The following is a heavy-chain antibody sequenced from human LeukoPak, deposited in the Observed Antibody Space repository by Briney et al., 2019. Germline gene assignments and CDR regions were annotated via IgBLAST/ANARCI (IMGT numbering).Heavy chain of an antibody. J-gene: IGHJ4*02. CDR1: GYSFSSYW. CDR2: IYPDDSDT. V-gene: IGHV5-51*01. CDR3: ARHRKDIGFDS. Sequence: GESLKISCKGSGYSFSSYWIGWVRQMPGKGLEWMGIIYPDDSDTRYSPSFQGQVTISADTSISTAYLQWSSLKASDTAMYYCARHRKDIGFDSWGLGTLVTVSS. D-gene: IGHD2-15*01.